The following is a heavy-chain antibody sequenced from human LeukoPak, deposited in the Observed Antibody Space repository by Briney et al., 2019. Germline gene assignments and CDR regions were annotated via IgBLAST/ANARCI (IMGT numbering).Heavy chain of an antibody. D-gene: IGHD5-12*01. CDR1: GVSINIYY. V-gene: IGHV4-59*12. Sequence: PSETLSLTYTVSGVSINIYYWNWLRQSPGKGLEWIGYIYHSGSTYYNPSLKSRVTISVDTSKNQFSLKLSSVTAADTAVYYCARDRGIYSGYDRGVYWGQGTLVTVSS. CDR2: IYHSGST. J-gene: IGHJ4*02. CDR3: ARDRGIYSGYDRGVY.